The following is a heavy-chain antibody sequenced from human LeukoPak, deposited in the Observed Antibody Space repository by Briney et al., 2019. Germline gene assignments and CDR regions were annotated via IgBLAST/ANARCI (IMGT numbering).Heavy chain of an antibody. CDR2: ISGSGGST. Sequence: GGSLRLSCAASGFTFSSYAMSWVRQAPGKGLEWVSAISGSGGSTYYADSVKGRFTISRDNSKNTLNLQMNSLRAEDTAVYYCARWVGGSHYYFDYWGQGTLVTVST. CDR3: ARWVGGSHYYFDY. D-gene: IGHD3-16*01. CDR1: GFTFSSYA. V-gene: IGHV3-23*01. J-gene: IGHJ4*02.